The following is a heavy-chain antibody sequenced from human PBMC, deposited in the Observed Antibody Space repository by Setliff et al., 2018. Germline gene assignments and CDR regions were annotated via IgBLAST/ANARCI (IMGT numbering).Heavy chain of an antibody. J-gene: IGHJ3*02. CDR1: GGSIRSSSYY. V-gene: IGHV4-61*05. D-gene: IGHD1-26*01. CDR2: VGYNGNT. Sequence: SETLSLTCTVSGGSIRSSSYYWGWIRQPPGKGLEWIGYVGYNGNTNYNPALNSRVTMSVDTSKNQFSLKLTSVSAADTAVYYCARWGENSGRPDWRAFDIWGQGTMVTVSS. CDR3: ARWGENSGRPDWRAFDI.